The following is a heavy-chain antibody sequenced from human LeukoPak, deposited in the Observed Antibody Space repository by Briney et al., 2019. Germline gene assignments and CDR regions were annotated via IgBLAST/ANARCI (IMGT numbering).Heavy chain of an antibody. CDR1: GGSISSYY. V-gene: IGHV4-4*07. D-gene: IGHD6-6*01. CDR3: ARAVLSIEGYLDAFDI. J-gene: IGHJ3*02. Sequence: SETLSLTCTVSGGSISSYYWSWIRQPAGKGLGWIGRIYTSGSTNYNPSLKSRVTMSVDTSKNQFSLKLSSVTAADTAVYYCARAVLSIEGYLDAFDIWGQGTIVTVSS. CDR2: IYTSGST.